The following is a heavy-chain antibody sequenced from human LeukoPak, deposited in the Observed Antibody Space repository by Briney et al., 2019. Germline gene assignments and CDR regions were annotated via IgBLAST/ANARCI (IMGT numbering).Heavy chain of an antibody. Sequence: ASVKVSCKASGYTFTSYDINWVRQATGQGLEWMGWMNPNSGNTGYAQKFQGRVTMTRNTSISTAYMELSSLRSEDTAVYYCAREVYQLLHRRYYYYGMDVWGQGTTVTVSS. J-gene: IGHJ6*02. D-gene: IGHD2-2*02. CDR2: MNPNSGNT. CDR1: GYTFTSYD. CDR3: AREVYQLLHRRYYYYGMDV. V-gene: IGHV1-8*01.